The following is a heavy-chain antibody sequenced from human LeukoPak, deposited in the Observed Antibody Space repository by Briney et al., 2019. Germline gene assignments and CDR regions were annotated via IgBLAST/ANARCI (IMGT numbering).Heavy chain of an antibody. CDR2: ISAYNGNT. J-gene: IGHJ4*02. Sequence: ASVKVSCKASGYTFTSYGISWVRQAPGQGLEWMGWISAYNGNTNYAQKLQGRVTMTTDTSTSTAYMELRSLRSDDTAVCYCARLAVAGNWGYYFDYWGQGTLVTVSS. CDR1: GYTFTSYG. D-gene: IGHD6-19*01. CDR3: ARLAVAGNWGYYFDY. V-gene: IGHV1-18*01.